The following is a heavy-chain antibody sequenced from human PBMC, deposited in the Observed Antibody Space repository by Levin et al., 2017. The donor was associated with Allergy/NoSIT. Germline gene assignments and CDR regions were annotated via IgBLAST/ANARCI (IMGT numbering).Heavy chain of an antibody. CDR1: GYSFTYYW. CDR2: IYPVDSDT. CDR3: VRQDGSGTYYFDY. D-gene: IGHD3-10*01. J-gene: IGHJ4*02. V-gene: IGHV5-51*01. Sequence: PGGSLRLSCKGSGYSFTYYWIGWVRQMPGKGPEWMGIIYPVDSDTRYSPSFQGQVTISVDKSISTAYLQWSSLKASDTAMYYCVRQDGSGTYYFDYWGQGTLVTVSS.